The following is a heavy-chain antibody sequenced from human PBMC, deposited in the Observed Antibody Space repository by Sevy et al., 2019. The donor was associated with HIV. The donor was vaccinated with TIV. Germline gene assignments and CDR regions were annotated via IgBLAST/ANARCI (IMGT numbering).Heavy chain of an antibody. CDR3: AREAIVSPDAFDI. D-gene: IGHD2-15*01. CDR1: GFTFSKYT. J-gene: IGHJ3*02. Sequence: GGSLRLSCAASGFTFSKYTMNWVRQAPGKGLEWVSSITSSSNYIYYADSVKGRFTISRDNAKNSLCLQMNSLRAEDTAVYYCAREAIVSPDAFDIWGQGTMVTVSS. CDR2: ITSSSNYI. V-gene: IGHV3-21*04.